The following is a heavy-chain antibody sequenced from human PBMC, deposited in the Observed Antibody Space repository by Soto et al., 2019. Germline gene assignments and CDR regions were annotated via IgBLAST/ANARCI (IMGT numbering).Heavy chain of an antibody. V-gene: IGHV3-30-3*01. CDR3: VRGPSHGAFDI. J-gene: IGHJ3*02. CDR1: GSTFSSYD. CDR2: ITPDGNRA. Sequence: QVQLVESGGDVVQPGRSLRLSCAASGSTFSSYDIHWVRQAPGKGLEWVAHITPDGNRAYYADSVKGRFTVSRDNARNMVYLQVKSLRPEDTAVYHCVRGPSHGAFDIWGQGTLVTVSS.